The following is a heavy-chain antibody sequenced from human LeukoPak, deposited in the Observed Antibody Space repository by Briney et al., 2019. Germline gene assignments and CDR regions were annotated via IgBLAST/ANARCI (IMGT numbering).Heavy chain of an antibody. CDR3: ARGTSIKLAVAGTIFFDY. CDR2: IYHSGNT. Sequence: SQTLSLTCTVSGGSISSGGYYWSWIRQPPGKGLEWIGYIYHSGNTYYNPSLQSRVTMSVDTSKNQFSLKLSSVTAADTAVYYCARGTSIKLAVAGTIFFDYWGQGTLVTVSS. J-gene: IGHJ4*02. D-gene: IGHD6-19*01. V-gene: IGHV4-30-2*01. CDR1: GGSISSGGYY.